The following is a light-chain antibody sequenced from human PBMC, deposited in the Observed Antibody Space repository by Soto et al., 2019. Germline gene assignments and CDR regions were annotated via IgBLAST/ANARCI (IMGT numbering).Light chain of an antibody. CDR3: QSYDSSLSAWV. CDR1: SSNIGAGYD. CDR2: GNI. Sequence: QSVLTQPPSVSGARGQRVTMSCTGSSSNIGAGYDVHWFQQLPGTAPRLLIYGNINRLAGVPARFSGSKSGTSASLAITGLQAEDEADYYCQSYDSSLSAWVFGGGTKLTVL. V-gene: IGLV1-40*01. J-gene: IGLJ2*01.